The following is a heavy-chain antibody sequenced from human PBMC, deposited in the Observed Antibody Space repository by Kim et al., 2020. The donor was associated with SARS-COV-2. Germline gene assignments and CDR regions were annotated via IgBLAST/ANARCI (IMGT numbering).Heavy chain of an antibody. J-gene: IGHJ4*02. CDR3: VRVSGSYYFDN. V-gene: IGHV3-72*01. CDR2: T. Sequence: TEHAASVKGRFIIASDDSENSLYLQMTCLKAEDTAVYYCVRVSGSYYFDNWGQGTLVTVSS. D-gene: IGHD1-26*01.